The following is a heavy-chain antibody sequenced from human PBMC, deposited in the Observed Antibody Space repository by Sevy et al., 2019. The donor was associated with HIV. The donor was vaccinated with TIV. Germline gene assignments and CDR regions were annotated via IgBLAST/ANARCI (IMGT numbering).Heavy chain of an antibody. CDR2: ISYDGSNK. CDR3: ARETAYNSLDWYFDL. CDR1: GFTFSSYA. D-gene: IGHD1-20*01. V-gene: IGHV3-30-3*01. J-gene: IGHJ2*01. Sequence: GGSLRLSCAASGFTFSSYAMHWVRQAPGKGLEWVAVISYDGSNKYYADSVKGRFTISRDNAKKTLYLQMNSLRAEDNAVYYCARETAYNSLDWYFDLWGRGTLVTVSS.